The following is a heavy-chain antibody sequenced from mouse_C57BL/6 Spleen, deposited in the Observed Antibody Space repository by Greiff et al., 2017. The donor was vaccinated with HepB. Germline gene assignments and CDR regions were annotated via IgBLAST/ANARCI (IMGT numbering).Heavy chain of an antibody. V-gene: IGHV1-50*01. CDR1: GYTFTSYW. CDR3: AREGEFLLLHTGAMDY. D-gene: IGHD1-1*01. J-gene: IGHJ4*01. Sequence: QVQLQQPGAELVKPGASVKLSCKASGYTFTSYWMQWVKQRPGQGLEWIGEIDPSDSYTNYNQKFKGKATLTVDTSSSTAYMQLSSLTSEDSAVYYCAREGEFLLLHTGAMDYWVKEPQSPSPQ. CDR2: IDPSDSYT.